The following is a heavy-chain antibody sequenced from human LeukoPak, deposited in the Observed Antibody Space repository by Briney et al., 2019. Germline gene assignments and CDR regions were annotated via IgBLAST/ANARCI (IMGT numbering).Heavy chain of an antibody. J-gene: IGHJ5*02. Sequence: GGSLRLSCAASGFTFSSYSMNWVRQAPGKGLEWVSSISSSSSYIYHADSVKGRFTISRDNAKNSLYLQMNSLRAEDTAVYYCARITGDWFDPWGQGTLVTVSS. CDR2: ISSSSSYI. CDR3: ARITGDWFDP. D-gene: IGHD7-27*01. CDR1: GFTFSSYS. V-gene: IGHV3-21*01.